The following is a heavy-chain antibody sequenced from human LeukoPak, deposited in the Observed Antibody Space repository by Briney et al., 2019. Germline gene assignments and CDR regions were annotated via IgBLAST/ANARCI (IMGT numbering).Heavy chain of an antibody. D-gene: IGHD3-16*01. V-gene: IGHV4-59*01. CDR3: ARDGGPAFDI. Sequence: SQTLSLTSTVSGGSISSYYWSWIRQPPGKGLEWLGYIFYIGSTNSNPSLKSRVTISVDTSKNQFSLKLSSVTAADTAAYYCARDGGPAFDIWGQGTMVTVSS. CDR2: IFYIGST. J-gene: IGHJ3*02. CDR1: GGSISSYY.